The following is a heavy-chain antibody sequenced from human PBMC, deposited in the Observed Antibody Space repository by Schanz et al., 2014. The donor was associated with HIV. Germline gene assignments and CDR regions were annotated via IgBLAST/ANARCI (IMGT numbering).Heavy chain of an antibody. Sequence: QVQLQESGPGLVKSSQTLSLTCTVSGGSISSGDYYWSWIRQPPGKGLEWIGYMYYSGSTYYNPSLKTRVTISVDTSKNQFSLKLRSVTAADTAVYYCAREGMEQMVNILDVWGQGTRVNVSS. D-gene: IGHD6-13*01. CDR1: GGSISSGDYY. V-gene: IGHV4-30-4*01. J-gene: IGHJ6*02. CDR2: MYYSGST. CDR3: AREGMEQMVNILDV.